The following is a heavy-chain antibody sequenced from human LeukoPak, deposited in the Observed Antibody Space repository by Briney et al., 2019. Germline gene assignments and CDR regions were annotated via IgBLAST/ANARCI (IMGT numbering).Heavy chain of an antibody. Sequence: ASVTVSCKASGYVFISYGISWVRQAPGQGLEWMGWISGYNGETNYAQKLQGRVTMTTDTSTTTAYMELRSLRSDDTAVYYCARDQAFVYCSGGTCYDDYWGQGSLVTVSS. CDR3: ARDQAFVYCSGGTCYDDY. J-gene: IGHJ4*02. CDR2: ISGYNGET. D-gene: IGHD2-15*01. CDR1: GYVFISYG. V-gene: IGHV1-18*01.